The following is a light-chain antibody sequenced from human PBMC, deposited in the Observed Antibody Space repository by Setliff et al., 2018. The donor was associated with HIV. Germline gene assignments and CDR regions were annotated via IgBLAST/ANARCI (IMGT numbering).Light chain of an antibody. CDR2: DVS. V-gene: IGLV2-14*03. J-gene: IGLJ1*01. CDR3: CSYTSISTYV. Sequence: QSVLTQPAPVSGSPGQSITISCTGTSSDVGRYNYVSWYQQHPGKTPKLIIYDVSKCPSGVSNRFSASKSGNTASLTISGLQAEDEADYYCCSYTSISTYVFGTGTKVTVL. CDR1: SSDVGRYNY.